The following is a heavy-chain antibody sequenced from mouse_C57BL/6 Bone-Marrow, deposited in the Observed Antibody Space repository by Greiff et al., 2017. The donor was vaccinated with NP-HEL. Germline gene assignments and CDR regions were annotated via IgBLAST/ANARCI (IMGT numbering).Heavy chain of an antibody. CDR2: INPNNGGT. D-gene: IGHD2-1*01. V-gene: IGHV1-26*01. Sequence: EVQLQQSGPELVKPGASVKISCKASGYTFTDYYMNWVKQSHGKSLEWIGDINPNNGGTSYNQKFKGKATLTVDKSSSTAYMELRSLTSEDSAVYYCAWGNLFAYWGQGTLVTVSA. CDR3: AWGNLFAY. J-gene: IGHJ3*01. CDR1: GYTFTDYY.